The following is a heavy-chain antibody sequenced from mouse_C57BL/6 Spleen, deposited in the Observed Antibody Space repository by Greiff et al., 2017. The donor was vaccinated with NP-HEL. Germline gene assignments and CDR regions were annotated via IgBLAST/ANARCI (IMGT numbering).Heavy chain of an antibody. V-gene: IGHV3-8*01. Sequence: EVQLQESGPGLAKPSQTLSLTYPVTGYSITSDYWNWIRKFPGNKLEYMGYISYSGSTYYNPSLKSRISITRDTSKNQYYLQLNSVTTEDTATYYCARSAYYSNYVGYFDVWGTGTTVTVSS. CDR2: ISYSGST. CDR3: ARSAYYSNYVGYFDV. CDR1: GYSITSDY. J-gene: IGHJ1*03. D-gene: IGHD2-5*01.